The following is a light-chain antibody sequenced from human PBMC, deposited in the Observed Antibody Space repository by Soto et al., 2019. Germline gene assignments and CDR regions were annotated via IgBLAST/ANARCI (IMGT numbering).Light chain of an antibody. CDR3: QPRSNWPPN. J-gene: IGKJ5*01. CDR1: QSVSSY. V-gene: IGKV3-11*01. CDR2: DAS. Sequence: EMVLTQSPATLSLSPGETATLSFSASQSVSSYLAWYQQKPGQAPRLLIYDASNRATGIPARFSGSGSGTDFTLTISSLEPEDFAVYYCQPRSNWPPNFGQGTRLEI.